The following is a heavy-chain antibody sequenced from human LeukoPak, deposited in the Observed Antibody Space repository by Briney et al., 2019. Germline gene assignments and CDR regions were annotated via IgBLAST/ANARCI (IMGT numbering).Heavy chain of an antibody. Sequence: GGSLRLSCAASGFTFSSYWMHWVRQAPGKGLVWVSRINSGGSSTSYADSVKGRFTISRDNAKNTLYLQMNSLRAEDTAVYYCASWGIVVVPAANGTYYYYYYMDVWGKGTTVTVSS. V-gene: IGHV3-74*01. D-gene: IGHD2-2*01. CDR3: ASWGIVVVPAANGTYYYYYYMDV. J-gene: IGHJ6*03. CDR1: GFTFSSYW. CDR2: INSGGSST.